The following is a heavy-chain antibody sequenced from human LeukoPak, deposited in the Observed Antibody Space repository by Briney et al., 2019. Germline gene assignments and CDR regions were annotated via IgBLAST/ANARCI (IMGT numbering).Heavy chain of an antibody. J-gene: IGHJ4*02. D-gene: IGHD3-22*01. Sequence: QAGGSLRLSCAASGFTFSSYAMSWVRQAPGKGLEWVSAISGSGGSTYHADSVKGRFTISRDNSKNTLYLQMNSLRAEDTAVYYCAKEYSSGYYYPGKYFDYWGQGTLVTVSS. CDR2: ISGSGGST. CDR1: GFTFSSYA. CDR3: AKEYSSGYYYPGKYFDY. V-gene: IGHV3-23*01.